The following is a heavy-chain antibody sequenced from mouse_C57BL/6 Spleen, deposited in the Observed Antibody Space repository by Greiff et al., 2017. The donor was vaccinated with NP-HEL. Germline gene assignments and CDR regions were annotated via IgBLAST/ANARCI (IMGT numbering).Heavy chain of an antibody. J-gene: IGHJ2*01. CDR3: VLYDGYYVNFDY. CDR2: INPSNGGT. Sequence: VQLQQPGTELVKPGASVKLSCKASGYTFTSYWMHWVKQRPGQGLEWIGYINPSNGGTNYTEKFKSKATLTVDKSSSTAYMQLSSLTSEDSAVYYCVLYDGYYVNFDYWGKGTTLTVAS. CDR1: GYTFTSYW. D-gene: IGHD2-3*01. V-gene: IGHV1-53*01.